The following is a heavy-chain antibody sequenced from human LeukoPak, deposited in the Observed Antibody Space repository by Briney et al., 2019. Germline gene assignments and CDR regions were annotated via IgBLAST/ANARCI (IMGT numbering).Heavy chain of an antibody. J-gene: IGHJ6*02. CDR2: ISWNSGSI. Sequence: GGSLRLSCAASGFTFDDYAMHWVRQAPGKGLEWVSGISWNSGSIGYADSVKGRFTISRDNAKNSLYLQMNSLRAEDTAVYYCARAGYSGYDRHGDYGMDVWGQGTTVTVSS. V-gene: IGHV3-9*01. D-gene: IGHD5-12*01. CDR3: ARAGYSGYDRHGDYGMDV. CDR1: GFTFDDYA.